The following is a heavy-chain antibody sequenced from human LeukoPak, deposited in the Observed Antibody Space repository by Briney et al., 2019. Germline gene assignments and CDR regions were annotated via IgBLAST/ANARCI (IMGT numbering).Heavy chain of an antibody. CDR1: GFTFSSYA. CDR3: ARAWYNSTSCYGYYYYGMDV. Sequence: PGGSLRLSCAASGFTFSSYAMHWVRQAPGKGLEGVAVISYDGSNKYYADSVKGRFTISRDNSKNTLYLQMNSLRAEDTAVYYCARAWYNSTSCYGYYYYGMDVWGKATTVTVSS. V-gene: IGHV3-30*04. J-gene: IGHJ6*04. CDR2: ISYDGSNK. D-gene: IGHD2-2*01.